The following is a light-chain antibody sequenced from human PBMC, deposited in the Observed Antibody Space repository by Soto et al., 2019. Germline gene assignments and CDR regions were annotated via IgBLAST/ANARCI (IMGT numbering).Light chain of an antibody. V-gene: IGKV1-27*01. Sequence: IQMTQSPSSLSASVGDRVTITCRASQGIGNYLSWYQQKPGKVPKLLIYTSSTLQSGVPSRFSGSRSGTDFTLTISSLQPEDVATYYCQKHDGAPLTFGGGTKVEIK. CDR1: QGIGNY. CDR2: TSS. CDR3: QKHDGAPLT. J-gene: IGKJ4*01.